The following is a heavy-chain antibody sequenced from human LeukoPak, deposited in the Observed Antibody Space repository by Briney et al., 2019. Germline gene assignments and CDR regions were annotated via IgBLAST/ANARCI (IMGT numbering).Heavy chain of an antibody. J-gene: IGHJ4*02. CDR1: GFTFSSYA. Sequence: GGSLRLSCAASGFTFSSYAMSWVRQAPGKGLEGGSAISGSGGSTYYADSVKGRFTSSRDNSKNTLYLQMNSLRAEDTAVYYCAKDVGGTMIQRYYFDYWGQGTLVTVSS. CDR2: ISGSGGST. V-gene: IGHV3-23*01. D-gene: IGHD3-22*01. CDR3: AKDVGGTMIQRYYFDY.